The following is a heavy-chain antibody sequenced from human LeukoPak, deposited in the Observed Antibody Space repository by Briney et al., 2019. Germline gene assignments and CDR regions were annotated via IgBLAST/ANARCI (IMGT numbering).Heavy chain of an antibody. CDR3: VTEVGAEGV. CDR2: IIPILSRT. V-gene: IGHV1-69*13. Sequence: GASVKVSCKASGGTFSTYVISWVRQAPGQGLEWMGGIIPILSRTNYAQKFQDNRLTITADESTTTAYMELRSLKSEDTAVYYCVTEVGAEGVWGQGTMVTVSS. J-gene: IGHJ3*01. D-gene: IGHD6-13*01. CDR1: GGTFSTYV.